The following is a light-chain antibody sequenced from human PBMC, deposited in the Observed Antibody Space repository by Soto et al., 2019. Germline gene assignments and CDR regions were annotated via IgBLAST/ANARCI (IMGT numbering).Light chain of an antibody. CDR2: AAS. V-gene: IGKV1D-12*01. CDR1: QAISTW. Sequence: DIQMTQSPSSVSASVGDRVTVTCRASQAISTWLAWYQQKPGKAPKLLIYAASNLQTGVPSRFSGSGSGTDFTLTISSLQPEDFATYYCQQANSFPRTFGQGTKVEIK. CDR3: QQANSFPRT. J-gene: IGKJ1*01.